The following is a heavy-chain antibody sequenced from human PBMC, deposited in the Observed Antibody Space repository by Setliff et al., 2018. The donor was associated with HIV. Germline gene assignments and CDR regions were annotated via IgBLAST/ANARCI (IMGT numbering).Heavy chain of an antibody. V-gene: IGHV4-34*01. J-gene: IGHJ4*02. Sequence: NPSETLSLTCAVYGGSFSGYYWNWIRQPPGEGLEWIGEINPGGSTNYNPSLKSRVTIPVDTSKNQFSLRVSSVTAADTALYYCARATGPRFYFDYWGQGTLVTVSS. D-gene: IGHD3-16*01. CDR1: GGSFSGYY. CDR2: INPGGST. CDR3: ARATGPRFYFDY.